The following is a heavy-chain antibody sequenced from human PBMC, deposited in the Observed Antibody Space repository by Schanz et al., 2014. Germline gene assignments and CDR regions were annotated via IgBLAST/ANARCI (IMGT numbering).Heavy chain of an antibody. J-gene: IGHJ5*02. D-gene: IGHD3-9*01. V-gene: IGHV1-18*01. CDR3: AKAEYDILTDSYSRLDP. CDR2: ISAYNGNT. CDR1: GYTFTSYG. Sequence: QVQLVQSGAEVKKPGASVKVSCKASGYTFTSYGISWVRQAPGQGLEWMGWISAYNGNTKYPQKLQGRVTRTTDTSTSTAYMELRSLRSDDTAVYYCAKAEYDILTDSYSRLDPWGQGTLVTVSS.